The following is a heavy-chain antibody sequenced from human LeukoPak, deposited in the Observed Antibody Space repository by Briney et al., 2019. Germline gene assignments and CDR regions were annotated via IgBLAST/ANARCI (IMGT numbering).Heavy chain of an antibody. CDR2: IKQDGSEK. CDR3: ARESSYNWNFPTAFDI. CDR1: GFTFSSYW. D-gene: IGHD1-7*01. V-gene: IGHV3-7*01. J-gene: IGHJ3*02. Sequence: GGSLRLSCAASGFTFSSYWMSWVRQAPGKGLEWVANIKQDGSEKYYVDSVKGRFTISRDNAKNSLYLQMNSLRAEDTAVYYCARESSYNWNFPTAFDIWGQGTMVTVSS.